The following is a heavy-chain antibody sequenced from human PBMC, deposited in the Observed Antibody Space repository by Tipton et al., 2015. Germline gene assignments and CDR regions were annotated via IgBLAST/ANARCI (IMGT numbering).Heavy chain of an antibody. V-gene: IGHV4-61*08. CDR1: GVSNSSGANY. D-gene: IGHD3-10*01. J-gene: IGHJ4*02. Sequence: LRLSCTVSGVSNSSGANYWNWIRQPPGKGLEWIGYIYRTGSTIYNPSLKSRVTISVDTSKSQISLTLSSVTAADTALYYCARDEGVTRGYYFDYWGQGTLVTVSS. CDR3: ARDEGVTRGYYFDY. CDR2: IYRTGST.